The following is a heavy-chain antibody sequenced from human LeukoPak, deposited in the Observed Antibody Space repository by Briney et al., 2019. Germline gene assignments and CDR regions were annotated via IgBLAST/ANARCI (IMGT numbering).Heavy chain of an antibody. CDR1: GGSISSYY. CDR3: ARGYCSTTSCWRDAFDI. Sequence: PSETLSLTCTVSGGSISSYYWSWIRQPAGKGLEWIGRIYTSGSTNYNPSLKSRVTMSVDTSKNQFSLKLSSVTAADTAVYYCARGYCSTTSCWRDAFDIWGQGTMVTVTS. D-gene: IGHD2-2*01. J-gene: IGHJ3*02. V-gene: IGHV4-4*07. CDR2: IYTSGST.